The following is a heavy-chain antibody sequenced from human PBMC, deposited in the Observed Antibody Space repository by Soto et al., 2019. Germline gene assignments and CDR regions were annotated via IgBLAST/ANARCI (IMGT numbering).Heavy chain of an antibody. D-gene: IGHD1-26*01. J-gene: IGHJ4*02. CDR3: ARVGATEY. CDR2: ISSSSTTI. V-gene: IGHV3-48*02. CDR1: GLRFSDYS. Sequence: PGGSLRLSCEASGLRFSDYSMNWVRQAPGKGLEWLSYISSSSTTIYYADSVKGRFTISRDNAKNSLYLQMNSLRDEDTAVYYCARVGATEYWGQGTLVTVSS.